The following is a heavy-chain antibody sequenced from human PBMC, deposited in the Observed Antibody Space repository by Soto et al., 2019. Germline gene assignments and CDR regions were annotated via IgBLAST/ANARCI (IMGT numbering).Heavy chain of an antibody. CDR1: GFTFSSYA. CDR2: ISGSGGST. Sequence: GGSLRLSCAASGFTFSSYAMSWVRQAPGKGLEWVSAISGSGGSTYYADSVKGRFTISRDNSKNTLYLQMNSLRAEDTAVYYCANNPHEGYYSYYYYGMDVWGQGTTVTVSS. D-gene: IGHD3-22*01. J-gene: IGHJ6*02. CDR3: ANNPHEGYYSYYYYGMDV. V-gene: IGHV3-23*01.